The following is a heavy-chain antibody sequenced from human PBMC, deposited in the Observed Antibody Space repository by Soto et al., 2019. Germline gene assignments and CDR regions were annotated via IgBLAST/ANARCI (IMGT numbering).Heavy chain of an antibody. Sequence: SETLSLTCAVYGGSFSGYYWTWIRQPPGTGLERIGEINHSGSTNYNPSLKSRVTISVDASKNQFSLKLTSVTAADTAVYYCARDKITGLFDYWGQGTLVTV. D-gene: IGHD2-8*02. CDR1: GGSFSGYY. J-gene: IGHJ4*02. V-gene: IGHV4-34*01. CDR2: INHSGST. CDR3: ARDKITGLFDY.